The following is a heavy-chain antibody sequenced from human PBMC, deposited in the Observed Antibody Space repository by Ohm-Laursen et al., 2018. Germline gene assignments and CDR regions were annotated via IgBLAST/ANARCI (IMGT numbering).Heavy chain of an antibody. D-gene: IGHD5-12*01. Sequence: SLRLSCAASGFTLNSHWMHWVRQGPGEGLVWVSRITSDGTSTAYADSVRGRFTISRDTAKNTLYLQMNSLRAEDTAVYYCARDVAHGGYGFGMDVWGQGTTVTVSS. CDR1: GFTLNSHW. CDR3: ARDVAHGGYGFGMDV. V-gene: IGHV3-74*01. J-gene: IGHJ6*02. CDR2: ITSDGTST.